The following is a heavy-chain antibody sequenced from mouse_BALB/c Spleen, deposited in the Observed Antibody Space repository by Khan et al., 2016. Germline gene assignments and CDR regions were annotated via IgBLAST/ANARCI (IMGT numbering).Heavy chain of an antibody. Sequence: EVELVESGGGLVKPGGSLKLSCAASGFTFSDYYMYWVRQTPEKRLEWVATISDGGSYTYYPDRLKGRFTISRDNAKNNLYLQMISLKSEDTAMYYCARDLNWYFDVWGAGTTVTVSS. CDR2: ISDGGSYT. V-gene: IGHV5-4*02. CDR3: ARDLNWYFDV. J-gene: IGHJ1*01. CDR1: GFTFSDYY.